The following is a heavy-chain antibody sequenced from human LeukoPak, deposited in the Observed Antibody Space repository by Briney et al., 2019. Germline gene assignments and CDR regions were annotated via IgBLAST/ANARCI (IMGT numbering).Heavy chain of an antibody. CDR3: ASESLGARIDY. J-gene: IGHJ4*02. CDR2: INHSGST. V-gene: IGHV4-34*01. Sequence: PSETLSLTCAVYGGSFSGYYWSWIRQPPGKGLEWIGEINHSGSTNYNPSLKSRVTISVDTSKNQFSLKLSSVTAADTAVYYCASESLGARIDYWGQGTLVTVSS. CDR1: GGSFSGYY. D-gene: IGHD3-16*02.